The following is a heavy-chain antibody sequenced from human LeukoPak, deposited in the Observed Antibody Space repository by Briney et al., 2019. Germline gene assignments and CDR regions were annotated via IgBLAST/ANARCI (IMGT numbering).Heavy chain of an antibody. CDR1: GYTFTGYY. CDR2: INPNSGGT. CDR3: ARGPPGSGYPPDFVY. Sequence: ASVKVSCKASGYTFTGYYMHWVRQAPGQGLEWMGWINPNSGGTSYAQKFQGRVTMTRDMSTSTVYMELSSLRSEDTAVYYCARGPPGSGYPPDFVYWGQGTLVTVSS. V-gene: IGHV1-2*02. J-gene: IGHJ4*02. D-gene: IGHD3-22*01.